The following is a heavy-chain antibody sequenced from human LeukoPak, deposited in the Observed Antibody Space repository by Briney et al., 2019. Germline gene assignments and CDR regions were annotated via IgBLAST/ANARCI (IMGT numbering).Heavy chain of an antibody. J-gene: IGHJ4*02. CDR2: IYYSGST. CDR3: ARANWGSDFDY. V-gene: IGHV4-30-4*01. CDR1: GGSISSGDYY. Sequence: SETLSLTCTVSGGSISSGDYYWSWIRQPPGKGLEWIGYIYYSGSTYYNPSLRSRVTISVDTSKNQFSLKLSSVTAADTAVYYCARANWGSDFDYWGQGTLVTVSS. D-gene: IGHD7-27*01.